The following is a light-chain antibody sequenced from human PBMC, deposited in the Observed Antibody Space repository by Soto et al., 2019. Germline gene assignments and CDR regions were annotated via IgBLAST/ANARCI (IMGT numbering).Light chain of an antibody. Sequence: DLQMTQSPSSVSASVGDRVTITCRASQCISNWLAWYQQKAGKAPKLLIYATATLQSGVPSRFRGSGSRTEFPLTISSLQPEDVATYYCQQANSFAYTFGQGPKLEIK. V-gene: IGKV1-12*01. CDR2: ATA. CDR1: QCISNW. J-gene: IGKJ2*01. CDR3: QQANSFAYT.